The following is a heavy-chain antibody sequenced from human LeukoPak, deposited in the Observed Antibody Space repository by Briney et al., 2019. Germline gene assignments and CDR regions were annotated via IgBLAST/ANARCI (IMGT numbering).Heavy chain of an antibody. V-gene: IGHV3-48*03. J-gene: IGHJ6*03. CDR2: ISSSGSTI. CDR3: ARGSSYYYYYMDV. Sequence: QPGGSLRLSCAASGFTFSSYEMNWVRQAPGKGLEWVSYISSSGSTIYYADSVRGRFTISRDNAKNSLYLQMNSLRAEDTAVYYCARGSSYYYYYMDVWGKGTTVTISS. CDR1: GFTFSSYE. D-gene: IGHD2-2*01.